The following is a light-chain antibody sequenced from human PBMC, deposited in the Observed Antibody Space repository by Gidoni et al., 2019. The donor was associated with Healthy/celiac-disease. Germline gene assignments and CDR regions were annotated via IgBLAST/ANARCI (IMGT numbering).Light chain of an antibody. CDR1: QSVSSSY. J-gene: IGKJ3*01. V-gene: IGKV3-20*01. CDR3: QQYGSSPT. CDR2: GAS. Sequence: IVLTQSPGTLSLSPGERATLSCRASQSVSSSYLAWYQQKPGQAPRLLIYGASSRATGSPDRFSGSGSGTDFTLTISRLEPEDFAVYYCQQYGSSPTFGPGTKVDIK.